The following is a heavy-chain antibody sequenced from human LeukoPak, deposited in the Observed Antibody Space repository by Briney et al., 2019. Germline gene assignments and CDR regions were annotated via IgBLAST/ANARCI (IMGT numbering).Heavy chain of an antibody. Sequence: GGSLRLSCAASGFTFSSYDMHWVRQATGKGLEWVSAIGTAGDTYYPGSVKGRFTISRENAKNSLYLQMNSLRAGDTAVYYCARDDSSQGMDVWGQGTTVTVSS. D-gene: IGHD3-22*01. V-gene: IGHV3-13*01. CDR2: IGTAGDT. CDR1: GFTFSSYD. CDR3: ARDDSSQGMDV. J-gene: IGHJ6*02.